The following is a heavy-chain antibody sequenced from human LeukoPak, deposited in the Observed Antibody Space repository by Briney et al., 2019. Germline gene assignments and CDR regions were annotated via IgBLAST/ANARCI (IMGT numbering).Heavy chain of an antibody. Sequence: ASVKVSCKAPGYTFTSYGISWVRQAPGQGLEWMGWISAYNGNTNYAQKLQGRVTMTTDTSTSTAYMELRSLRSDDTAVYYCARDPNPEDYDFWSGYYVYYYYGMDVWGQGTTVTVSS. D-gene: IGHD3-3*01. CDR3: ARDPNPEDYDFWSGYYVYYYYGMDV. CDR1: GYTFTSYG. CDR2: ISAYNGNT. J-gene: IGHJ6*02. V-gene: IGHV1-18*01.